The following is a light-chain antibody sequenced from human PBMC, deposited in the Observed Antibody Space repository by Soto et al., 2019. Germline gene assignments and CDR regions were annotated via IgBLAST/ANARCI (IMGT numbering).Light chain of an antibody. CDR3: QSYDSSLSGYV. J-gene: IGLJ1*01. CDR1: SSNIGAGYD. Sequence: QSALTQPPSVSGAPGQRVTISCTGSSSNIGAGYDVHWYQQLPGTAPKLLIYANINRPSGVPGRFSASKSGTSASLAITGLHAEDEADYYCQSYDSSLSGYVFGTGTKVTVL. CDR2: ANI. V-gene: IGLV1-40*01.